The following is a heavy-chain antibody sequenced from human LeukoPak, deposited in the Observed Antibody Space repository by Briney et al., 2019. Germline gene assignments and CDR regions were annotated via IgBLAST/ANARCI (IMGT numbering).Heavy chain of an antibody. CDR3: AKSELLGVELGFDY. Sequence: GRSLRLSCAASGFTFSSYGMHWVRQAPGKGLEWVAFISYDGSNKYYVDSVKGRFTISRDNSKDTPYLQMNSLRVEDTAVYYCAKSELLGVELGFDYWGQGTLVTVSS. V-gene: IGHV3-30*18. CDR2: ISYDGSNK. J-gene: IGHJ4*02. D-gene: IGHD3-16*01. CDR1: GFTFSSYG.